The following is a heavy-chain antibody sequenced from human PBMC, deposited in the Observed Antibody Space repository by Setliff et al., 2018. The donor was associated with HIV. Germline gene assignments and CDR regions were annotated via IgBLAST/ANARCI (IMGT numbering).Heavy chain of an antibody. V-gene: IGHV1-69*10. CDR1: GGTLSTYG. CDR3: AIDGAGGWLRPMPDY. Sequence: SVKVSCKASGGTLSTYGISWVRQAPGRGLEWMGGIIPVLGITNYAQKFQGRVTITADKSTSTAYMELSSLRSEDTAVYSCAIDGAGGWLRPMPDYWGQGTLVTVSS. D-gene: IGHD5-12*01. CDR2: IIPVLGIT. J-gene: IGHJ4*02.